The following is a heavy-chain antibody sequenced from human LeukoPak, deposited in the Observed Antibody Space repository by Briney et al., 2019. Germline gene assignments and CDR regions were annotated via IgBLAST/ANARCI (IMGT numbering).Heavy chain of an antibody. CDR3: ARGPPRGKYYFLDV. CDR2: IGTASDT. V-gene: IGHV3-13*01. J-gene: IGHJ6*03. CDR1: GFTFSSFD. D-gene: IGHD1-1*01. Sequence: GGSLRLSCAASGFTFSSFDMHWVRQPTGQGLEWVSTIGTASDTYYPGSVEGRFTLSRDNAKNSLYLQMNSLTAGDTAVYYCARGPPRGKYYFLDVWGKGTTVTVSS.